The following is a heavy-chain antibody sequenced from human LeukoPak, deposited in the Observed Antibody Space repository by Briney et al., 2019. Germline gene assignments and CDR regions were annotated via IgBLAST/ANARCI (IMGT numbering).Heavy chain of an antibody. V-gene: IGHV4-39*01. CDR3: ARHPRSSNCEGCIDY. CDR1: GGSISSSSYY. D-gene: IGHD6-13*01. J-gene: IGHJ4*02. Sequence: PSETLSLTCTVSGGSISSSSYYWGWIRQPRGKGLEWIVSIYYSGSTYYNPSIKSRVTISVDTSKNQFSLKLSSVTAADTAVYYCARHPRSSNCEGCIDYWGQGTLVTVSS. CDR2: IYYSGST.